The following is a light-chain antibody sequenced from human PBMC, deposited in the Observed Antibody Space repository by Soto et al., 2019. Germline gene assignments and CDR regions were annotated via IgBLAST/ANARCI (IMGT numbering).Light chain of an antibody. V-gene: IGKV3-20*01. CDR2: GAS. CDR3: QQYGTSLYT. CDR1: QSVTSSS. J-gene: IGKJ2*01. Sequence: EIVLTQSPGTLSLSPGEGATLSCRASQSVTSSSLAWYQQKPGQAPRLLIYGASSRATGISDRFSGSGSETDFTLTISRLEPEDFAVYYCQQYGTSLYTFGQGTKLEIK.